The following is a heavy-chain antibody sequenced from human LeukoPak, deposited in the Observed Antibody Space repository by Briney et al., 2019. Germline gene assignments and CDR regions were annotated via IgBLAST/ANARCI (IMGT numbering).Heavy chain of an antibody. J-gene: IGHJ4*02. CDR1: GVSISSYY. V-gene: IGHV4-59*01. D-gene: IGHD2-2*01. CDR3: AWTVNIVVVPAATYYFDY. CDR2: IYFSGST. Sequence: SGTLCLSCTVSGVSISSYYWSWVRPPPGKGLEWVWYIYFSGSTNYNTSLTSRVTISVDTSKNQLSLKLSSVTAADTAVYECAWTVNIVVVPAATYYFDYWGQGTLVTVSS.